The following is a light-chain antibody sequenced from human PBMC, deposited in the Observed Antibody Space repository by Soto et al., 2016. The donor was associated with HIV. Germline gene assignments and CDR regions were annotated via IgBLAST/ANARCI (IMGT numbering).Light chain of an antibody. CDR2: QDD. J-gene: IGLJ3*02. V-gene: IGLV3-1*01. CDR3: QAWDNGTVV. CDR1: NLGSKY. Sequence: SYELTQPPSVAVSPGQTASITCSGDNLGSKYTCWYHQKPGQSPVLVVYQDDKRPSEIPARFSGSNSGNTATLTITATQTMDEADYYCQAWDNGTVVFGGGTKLTVL.